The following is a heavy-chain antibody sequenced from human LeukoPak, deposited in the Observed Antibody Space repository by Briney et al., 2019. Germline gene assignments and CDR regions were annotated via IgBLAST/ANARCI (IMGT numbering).Heavy chain of an antibody. Sequence: PGGSLRLSCAASGFTFSSYWIHWVRHAPGKGLVWVSRINGDGGTSTYADSVRGRFTISRDNARNTVYLQMNSLRAEDTAVYYCARSSYQPYFDYWGRGTLVTVSS. D-gene: IGHD1-26*01. CDR2: INGDGGTS. J-gene: IGHJ4*02. CDR1: GFTFSSYW. V-gene: IGHV3-74*01. CDR3: ARSSYQPYFDY.